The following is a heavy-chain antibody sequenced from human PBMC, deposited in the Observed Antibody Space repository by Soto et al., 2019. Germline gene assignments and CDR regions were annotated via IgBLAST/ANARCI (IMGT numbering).Heavy chain of an antibody. CDR3: ARVNSGYASDYFDY. D-gene: IGHD5-12*01. J-gene: IGHJ4*02. V-gene: IGHV1-69*13. CDR1: GGTFSSYA. CDR2: IIPIFGTA. Sequence: GASVKVSCKASGGTFSSYAISWVRQAPGQGLEWMGGIIPIFGTANYAQKFQGRVTITADESTSTAYMELSSLRSEDTAVYYCARVNSGYASDYFDYWGQGTLVTVSS.